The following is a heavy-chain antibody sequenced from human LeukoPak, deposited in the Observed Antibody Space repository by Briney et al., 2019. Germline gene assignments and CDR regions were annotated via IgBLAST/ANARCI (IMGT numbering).Heavy chain of an antibody. D-gene: IGHD6-13*01. CDR2: ISAYNGNT. CDR3: ARAEYSSSWYDPFQH. CDR1: GYTFTSYG. Sequence: ASVKVSCKASGYTFTSYGISWVRQAPGQGLEWMGWISAYNGNTNYAQKLQGRVTMTTDTSTSTAYMELRSLRSDDTAVYYCARAEYSSSWYDPFQHWGQSTLVTVSS. J-gene: IGHJ1*01. V-gene: IGHV1-18*04.